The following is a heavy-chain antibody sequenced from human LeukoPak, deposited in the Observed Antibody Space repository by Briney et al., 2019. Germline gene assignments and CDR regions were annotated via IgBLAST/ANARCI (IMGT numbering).Heavy chain of an antibody. CDR1: GFTFSTYW. J-gene: IGHJ4*02. D-gene: IGHD3-16*01. CDR2: INGDGSRS. Sequence: GGSLRLSCAASGFTFSTYWMHWVRQAPGKGLVWVSRINGDGSRSNYADSVKGRLTISRDNARNTLYLQMNSLRAEDTALYYCARTSPTSHFDFWGQGTLVTVSS. CDR3: ARTSPTSHFDF. V-gene: IGHV3-74*01.